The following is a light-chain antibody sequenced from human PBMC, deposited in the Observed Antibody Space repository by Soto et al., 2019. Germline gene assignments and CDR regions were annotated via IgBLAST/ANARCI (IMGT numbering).Light chain of an antibody. J-gene: IGKJ1*01. CDR1: QSVSSS. CDR3: QQHSHWPPWT. V-gene: IGKV3-11*01. Sequence: EIVVTQSPATLSVSPGERVTLSCRASQSVSSSLAWYQQRPGQAPRLLIYGASNRATGIPARFSGSGSGTDFTLTISDLQPEDFAVYYCQQHSHWPPWTFGQGTKVDIK. CDR2: GAS.